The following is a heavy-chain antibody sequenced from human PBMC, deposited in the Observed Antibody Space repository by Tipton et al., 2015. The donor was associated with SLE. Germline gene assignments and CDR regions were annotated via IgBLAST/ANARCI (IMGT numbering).Heavy chain of an antibody. J-gene: IGHJ4*02. D-gene: IGHD1-14*01. CDR1: GFTFSSYW. Sequence: SLRLSCAASGFTFSSYWMSWVRQAPGKGLEWVANIKQDGSEKYYADSVKGRFTISRDNSKNTLYLQMISLRAEDTAVYYCAKGNLGFDYWGQGTLVTVSS. V-gene: IGHV3-7*02. CDR3: AKGNLGFDY. CDR2: IKQDGSEK.